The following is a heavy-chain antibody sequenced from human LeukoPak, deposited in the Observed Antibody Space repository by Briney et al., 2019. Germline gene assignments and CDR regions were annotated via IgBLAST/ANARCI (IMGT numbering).Heavy chain of an antibody. CDR1: GGSFSGYY. V-gene: IGHV4-34*01. CDR3: ARGRDFWSGPKRVYVY. Sequence: SETLSLTCAVYGGSFSGYYWSWIRQPPGKGLEWIGEINRSGSTNYNPSLKSRVTISVDTSKNQFSLKLSSVTAADTAVYYCARGRDFWSGPKRVYVYWGQGTLVTVSS. D-gene: IGHD3-3*01. J-gene: IGHJ4*02. CDR2: INRSGST.